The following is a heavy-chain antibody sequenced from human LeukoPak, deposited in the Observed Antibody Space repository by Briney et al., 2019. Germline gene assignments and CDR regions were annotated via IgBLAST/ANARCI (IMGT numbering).Heavy chain of an antibody. Sequence: PSETLSLTCTVSGGSISSSSYYWGWIRQPPGKGLEWIGSIYYSGSTYYNPSLKSRVTISVDTSKNQFSLKLSSVTAADTAVYYCARQRKVAWGITMVREPIDYWGQGTLVTVSP. CDR1: GGSISSSSYY. CDR2: IYYSGST. V-gene: IGHV4-39*01. CDR3: ARQRKVAWGITMVREPIDY. J-gene: IGHJ4*02. D-gene: IGHD3-10*01.